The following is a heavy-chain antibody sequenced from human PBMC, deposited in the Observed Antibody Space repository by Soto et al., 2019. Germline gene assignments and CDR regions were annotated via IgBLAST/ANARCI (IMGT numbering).Heavy chain of an antibody. CDR2: INAGNGNT. J-gene: IGHJ6*02. D-gene: IGHD6-6*01. CDR1: GYTFTSYS. CDR3: ARGGSIAAFFYYSYGMDA. V-gene: IGHV1-3*01. Sequence: GASGKVSCKASGYTFTSYSMHWVRQAPGQRLEWMGWINAGNGNTKYSQKFQGRVTITRDTSASTAYMELSSLRFEDTAVYYCARGGSIAAFFYYSYGMDAWGQGTTVTVSS.